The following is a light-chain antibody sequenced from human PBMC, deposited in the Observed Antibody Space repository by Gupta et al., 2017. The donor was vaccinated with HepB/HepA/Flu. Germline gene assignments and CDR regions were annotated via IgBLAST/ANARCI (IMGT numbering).Light chain of an antibody. J-gene: IGLJ1*01. Sequence: QSALTQPRSVSGSPGQSVTISCTGTISDVGNYNYVSWYQQHPGKAHNLIIYDVIKRPAGVPDRFSGSKSGNTASLTISDREEEEDADYHDFSYAGRDTYVFGNGTKVTVL. CDR2: DVI. V-gene: IGLV2-11*01. CDR1: ISDVGNYNY. CDR3: FSYAGRDTYV.